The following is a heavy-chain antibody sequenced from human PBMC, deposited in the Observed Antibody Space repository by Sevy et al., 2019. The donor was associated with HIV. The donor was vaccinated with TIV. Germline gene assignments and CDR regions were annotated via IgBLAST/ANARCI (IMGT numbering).Heavy chain of an antibody. Sequence: GGSLRLSCVASGFTFPIYSVLWVRQAPGKGLEWLTLISYDGKYKYYADSVKGPFTISRDNSNNILYLQMSSLRVEDTALYFCARVAVEYCTNDCYHRFDHWGLGTLVTVSS. V-gene: IGHV3-30*04. CDR2: ISYDGKYK. J-gene: IGHJ4*02. CDR1: GFTFPIYS. CDR3: ARVAVEYCTNDCYHRFDH. D-gene: IGHD2-8*01.